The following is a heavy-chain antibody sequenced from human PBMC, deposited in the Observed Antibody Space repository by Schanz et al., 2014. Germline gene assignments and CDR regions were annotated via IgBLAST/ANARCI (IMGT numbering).Heavy chain of an antibody. CDR1: GFTFSTHA. Sequence: EVQLLESGGGLIQPGGSLRLSCAASGFTFSTHAMSWVRQAPGKGLEWVSSISGDHRNTFYADSVKGRFTISRDNSKNTLYLQMKSLRAEDTAVYYCARKVVATIGGYYDNWGQGTLVTASS. V-gene: IGHV3-23*01. CDR2: ISGDHRNT. CDR3: ARKVVATIGGYYDN. D-gene: IGHD5-12*01. J-gene: IGHJ4*02.